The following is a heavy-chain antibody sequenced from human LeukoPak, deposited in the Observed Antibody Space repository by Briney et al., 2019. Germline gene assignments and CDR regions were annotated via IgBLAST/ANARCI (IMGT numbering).Heavy chain of an antibody. Sequence: GGSLRLSCAASGFTFSSYWMSWVRQAPGRGLEWVANIKQDGSEKYYVDSVKGRFTISRDNAQNSLFLQLSSLRAEDTAVYYCAELGITMIGGVWGKGTTVTISS. CDR2: IKQDGSEK. V-gene: IGHV3-7*01. D-gene: IGHD3-10*02. CDR3: AELGITMIGGV. CDR1: GFTFSSYW. J-gene: IGHJ6*04.